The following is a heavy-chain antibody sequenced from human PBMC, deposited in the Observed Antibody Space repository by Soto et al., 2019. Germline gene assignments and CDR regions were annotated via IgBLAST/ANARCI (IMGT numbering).Heavy chain of an antibody. D-gene: IGHD6-13*01. CDR3: ARAIAAAGIEPFDY. J-gene: IGHJ4*02. CDR2: INHSGST. CDR1: GGSFSGYY. Sequence: SETLSLTCAVYGGSFSGYYWSWIRQPPGKGLEWIGEINHSGSTNYNPSLKSRVTISVDTSKNQFSLKLSSVTTADTAVYYCARAIAAAGIEPFDYWGQGTLVTVSS. V-gene: IGHV4-34*01.